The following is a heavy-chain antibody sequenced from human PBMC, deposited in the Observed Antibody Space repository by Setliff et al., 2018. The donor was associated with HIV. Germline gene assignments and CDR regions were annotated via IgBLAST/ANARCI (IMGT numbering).Heavy chain of an antibody. Sequence: SETLSLTCSVSGASITSHNWSWIRQAAGKGLEWIGRIYTRGNTNYNPSLRSRVTMSVDTSKNQFSLKVTSVTAADTAVYYCARGVEFDYWGQGALVTVSS. J-gene: IGHJ4*02. V-gene: IGHV4-4*07. CDR3: ARGVEFDY. CDR2: IYTRGNT. CDR1: GASITSHN.